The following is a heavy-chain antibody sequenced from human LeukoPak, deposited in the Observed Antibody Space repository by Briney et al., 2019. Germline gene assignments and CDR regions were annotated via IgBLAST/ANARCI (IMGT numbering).Heavy chain of an antibody. D-gene: IGHD3-10*01. Sequence: GASVKVSCKASGYTFTSYGISWVRQAPGQGLEWMGWISAYNGNTNYAQKLQGRVTTTTDTSTSTAYMELRSLRSDDTAVYYCARDHEAYYGSGTHLGGTNWFDPWGQGTLVTVSS. CDR2: ISAYNGNT. CDR3: ARDHEAYYGSGTHLGGTNWFDP. CDR1: GYTFTSYG. V-gene: IGHV1-18*01. J-gene: IGHJ5*02.